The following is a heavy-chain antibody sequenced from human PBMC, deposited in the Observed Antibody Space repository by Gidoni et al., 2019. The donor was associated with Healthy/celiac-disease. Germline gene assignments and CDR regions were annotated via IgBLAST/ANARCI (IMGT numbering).Heavy chain of an antibody. CDR3: ARRGYSYGHFDY. D-gene: IGHD5-18*01. Sequence: PGLVKPSHTLSLTCTVSVCSISSGGYYWSWIRQHPGKGLEWIGYTYYSGSTYYNQSLKSRVTISVDTSKNQFSLKLSSVTAADTAVYYCARRGYSYGHFDYWGQGTLVTVSS. J-gene: IGHJ4*02. V-gene: IGHV4-31*03. CDR1: VCSISSGGYY. CDR2: TYYSGST.